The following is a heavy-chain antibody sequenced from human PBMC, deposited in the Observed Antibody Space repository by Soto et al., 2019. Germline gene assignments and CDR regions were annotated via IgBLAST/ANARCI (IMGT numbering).Heavy chain of an antibody. J-gene: IGHJ4*02. Sequence: QVQLVESGGGLVKPGGSLRLACAASGFTFSDYYMSWVRQAPGKGLEWVSFISLGDSYKKTADSVKGRFTISRDNGQNALYSQMNSLRAEDTGLYYCVRESRTDEDGYDARGYYFDYWGQGTLVTVSS. CDR1: GFTFSDYY. CDR2: ISLGDSYK. CDR3: VRESRTDEDGYDARGYYFDY. D-gene: IGHD5-12*01. V-gene: IGHV3-11*05.